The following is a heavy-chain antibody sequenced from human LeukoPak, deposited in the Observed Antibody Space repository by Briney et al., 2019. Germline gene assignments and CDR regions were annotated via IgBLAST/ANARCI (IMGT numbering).Heavy chain of an antibody. CDR3: ARGLGSRSPDY. V-gene: IGHV1-2*04. Sequence: ASVKVSCKASGYTFTGYYMHWVRQAPGQGLEWMGWINPSSGGTNYAQKFQGWVTMTRDTSISTAYMELSRLRSDDTAVYYCARGLGSRSPDYWGQGTLVTVSS. J-gene: IGHJ4*02. D-gene: IGHD3-10*02. CDR1: GYTFTGYY. CDR2: INPSSGGT.